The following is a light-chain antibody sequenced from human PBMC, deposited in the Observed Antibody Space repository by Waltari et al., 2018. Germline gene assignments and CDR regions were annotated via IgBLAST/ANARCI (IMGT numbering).Light chain of an antibody. CDR1: SSDVGSYNL. V-gene: IGLV2-23*01. CDR2: GGS. Sequence: QSALTQPASVSGSPGQSITISCTGTSSDVGSYNLVSWYQQHPGKAPKLRIYGGSKRPSGVSNRVSGSKSGNTASLTSSGLQAEDEADYYCCSYAGSSTLVFGGGTKLTVL. CDR3: CSYAGSSTLV. J-gene: IGLJ2*01.